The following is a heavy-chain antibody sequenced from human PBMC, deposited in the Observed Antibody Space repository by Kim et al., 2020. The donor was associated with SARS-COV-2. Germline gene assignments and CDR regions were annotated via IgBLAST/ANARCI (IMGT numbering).Heavy chain of an antibody. J-gene: IGHJ6*02. CDR2: TYYRSKWYN. V-gene: IGHV6-1*01. D-gene: IGHD4-4*01. CDR1: GDSVSSNNVA. CDR3: VRHLSNNGLYV. Sequence: SQTLSLTCAISGDSVSSNNVAWNWIRQSPSGGLEWLGRTYYRSKWYNDYAVSVKSRISVNPHTSKNQFSLQLSSVTPEDTALYYCVRHLSNNGLYVWGPGTPVSVSS.